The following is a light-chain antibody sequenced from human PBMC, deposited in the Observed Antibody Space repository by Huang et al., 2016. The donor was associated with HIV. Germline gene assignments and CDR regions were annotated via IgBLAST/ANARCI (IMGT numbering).Light chain of an antibody. CDR2: ATS. V-gene: IGKV1-NL1*01. Sequence: DIQMTQSPSSLSASVGDRVTITCRASQGIGNSLAWYQQKPEKAPRLLLYATSRVESGVPSRFSCSGSGTHYTLTISTLQPEDIASYYCQQYHGIPWTFGQGTKVEIK. CDR1: QGIGNS. J-gene: IGKJ1*01. CDR3: QQYHGIPWT.